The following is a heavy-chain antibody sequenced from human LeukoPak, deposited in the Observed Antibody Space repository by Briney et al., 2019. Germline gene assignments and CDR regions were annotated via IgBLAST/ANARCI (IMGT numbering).Heavy chain of an antibody. CDR3: ARDVDSGSYYVWFDP. CDR2: ISSSSSYI. V-gene: IGHV3-21*01. Sequence: GGSLRLSCAASGFTFSSYSMSWVRQAPGKGLEWVSSISSSSSYIYYADSVKGRFTISRDNAKNSLYLQMNSLRAEDTAVYYCARDVDSGSYYVWFDPWGQGTLVTVSS. J-gene: IGHJ5*02. CDR1: GFTFSSYS. D-gene: IGHD1-26*01.